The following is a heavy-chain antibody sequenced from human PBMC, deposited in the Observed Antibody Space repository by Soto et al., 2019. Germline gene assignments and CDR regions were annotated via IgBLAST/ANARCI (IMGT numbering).Heavy chain of an antibody. V-gene: IGHV4-59*01. J-gene: IGHJ4*02. D-gene: IGHD3-3*01. Sequence: SETLSLTCTVSGGSISSYYWSWIRRPPGKGLEWIGYIYYSGSTNYNPSLKSRVTISVDTSKNQFSLKLSSVTAADTAVYYCARVDYDFWSGSGGGFDYWGQGTLVTVSS. CDR2: IYYSGST. CDR3: ARVDYDFWSGSGGGFDY. CDR1: GGSISSYY.